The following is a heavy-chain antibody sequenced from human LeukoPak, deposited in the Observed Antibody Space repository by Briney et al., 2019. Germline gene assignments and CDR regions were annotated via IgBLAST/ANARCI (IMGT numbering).Heavy chain of an antibody. CDR1: GFTFSGSA. D-gene: IGHD3-9*01. V-gene: IGHV3-73*01. J-gene: IGHJ4*02. CDR3: TRLAGDEYFDISRGPD. CDR2: IRSKANSYAT. Sequence: GGSLKLSCAASGFTFSGSAMHWVRQASGQGLEWVGRIRSKANSYATAYAASVKGRFTISRDDSKNTAFLQMNRLKSEDTAVYYCTRLAGDEYFDISRGPDWGQGTLVTVSS.